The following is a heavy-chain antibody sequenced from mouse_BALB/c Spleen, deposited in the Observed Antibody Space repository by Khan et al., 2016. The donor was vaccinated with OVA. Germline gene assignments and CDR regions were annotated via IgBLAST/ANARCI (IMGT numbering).Heavy chain of an antibody. CDR2: IWSDGTT. J-gene: IGHJ4*01. CDR1: GFSLTTYG. CDR3: ARQPYYHYNIMDY. Sequence: QVQLKESGPGLAAPSQSLSITCTISGFSLTTYGVHWVRQPPGKGLEWLVVIWSDGTTNYNSAIKSRLTITKDNSQSQVFLKMNSLQTDDTAIYFCARQPYYHYNIMDYWGKGTSVTVSS. V-gene: IGHV2-6-1*01. D-gene: IGHD2-10*01.